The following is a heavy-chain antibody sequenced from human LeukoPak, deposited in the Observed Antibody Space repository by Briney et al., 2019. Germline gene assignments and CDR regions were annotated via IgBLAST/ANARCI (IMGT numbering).Heavy chain of an antibody. J-gene: IGHJ4*02. V-gene: IGHV3-53*05. CDR3: ATSPRYKQQLGYFDY. CDR2: IYSGDTT. Sequence: PGGSLRLSCAASGFTVSSNYMSWVRQAPGKGLEWVSVIYSGDTTYYADSVKGRFTISRDNPKNTLYLQMNSLRPEDTAVYYCATSPRYKQQLGYFDYWGQGTLVTVSS. CDR1: GFTVSSNY. D-gene: IGHD6-13*01.